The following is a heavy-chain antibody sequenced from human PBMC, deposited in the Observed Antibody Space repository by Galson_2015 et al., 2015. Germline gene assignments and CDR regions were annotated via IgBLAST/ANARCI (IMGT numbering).Heavy chain of an antibody. CDR1: GFTFSSYW. Sequence: SLRLSCAASGFTFSSYWMYWVRQAPGKGLVWVAHINRDGSSTSYADSVKGRFTISRDNAKNMLYLQMNSLRAEDTAVYYCARDPERGDGYVLDYWGQGTRGTVAS. J-gene: IGHJ4*02. D-gene: IGHD5-24*01. CDR3: ARDPERGDGYVLDY. V-gene: IGHV3-74*01. CDR2: INRDGSST.